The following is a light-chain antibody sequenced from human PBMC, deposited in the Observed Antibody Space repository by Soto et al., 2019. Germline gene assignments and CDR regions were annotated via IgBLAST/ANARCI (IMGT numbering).Light chain of an antibody. CDR2: DAS. CDR3: QQFSSYPLT. Sequence: EFVLTQSPGTLSLSPGERATLSCRASQTVRNNYLAWYQQKPGQAPRVLIYDASNRATGIPDRFSGGGSGTDFTLTISRLEPEDFAVYYCQQFSSYPLTFGGGTKVEIK. CDR1: QTVRNNY. J-gene: IGKJ4*01. V-gene: IGKV3-20*01.